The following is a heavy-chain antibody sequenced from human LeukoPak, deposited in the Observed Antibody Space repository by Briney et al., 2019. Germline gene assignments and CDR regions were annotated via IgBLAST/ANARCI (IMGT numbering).Heavy chain of an antibody. CDR3: ARDQYYDRRNVDY. Sequence: GLSYDGNNEYSADSVKGRFTISRDNSKNTLYLEMNSLRAEDTAVYYCARDQYYDRRNVDYWGQGTLVTVSS. V-gene: IGHV3-30-3*01. CDR2: LSYDGNNE. J-gene: IGHJ4*02. D-gene: IGHD3-22*01.